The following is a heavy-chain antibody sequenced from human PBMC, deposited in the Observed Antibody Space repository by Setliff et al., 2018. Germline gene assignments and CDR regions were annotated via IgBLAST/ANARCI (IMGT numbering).Heavy chain of an antibody. V-gene: IGHV5-51*01. CDR1: GYSFTSYW. CDR3: ARRRGSGSFVNWFDP. CDR2: IYPGDSDT. Sequence: PGESLKISCKGSGYSFTSYWIGWVRQMPGKGLEWMGIIYPGDSDTRYSPSFQGQVTISADKSTSTAYLQWSSLKASDTAMYYCARRRGSGSFVNWFDPWGQGTLVTVSS. J-gene: IGHJ5*02. D-gene: IGHD3-10*01.